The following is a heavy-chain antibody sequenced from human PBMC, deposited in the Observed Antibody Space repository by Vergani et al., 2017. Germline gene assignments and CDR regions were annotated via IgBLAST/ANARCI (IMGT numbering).Heavy chain of an antibody. CDR2: ISSSSSYI. CDR1: GFTFSHYS. J-gene: IGHJ4*02. CDR3: ARIGRWYYYDSSGYYYSDY. Sequence: EVQMVESGGGLVKPGGSLRLSCVASGFTFSHYSMNWVRQAPGKGLEWVSSISSSSSYIYYADSVKGRFTISRDNAKNSLYLQMNSLRAEDTAVYYCARIGRWYYYDSSGYYYSDYWGQGTLVTVSS. D-gene: IGHD3-22*01. V-gene: IGHV3-21*01.